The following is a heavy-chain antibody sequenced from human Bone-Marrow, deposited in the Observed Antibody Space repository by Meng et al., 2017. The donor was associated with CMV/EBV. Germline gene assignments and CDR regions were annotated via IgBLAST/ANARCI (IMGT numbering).Heavy chain of an antibody. CDR3: ARGQVQCSTINCHDYRFSGMDV. V-gene: IGHV1-8*02. J-gene: IGHJ6*02. D-gene: IGHD2/OR15-2a*01. CDR2: MNPNRGNT. Sequence: ASVKVSCKASGYTFTGYYMHWVRQASGQGLEWVGWMNPNRGNTAYAQKFQGRVTMTRDTSTSIAYMELSSLRSGDTAVYYCARGQVQCSTINCHDYRFSGMDVWGQGTTATVSS. CDR1: GYTFTGYY.